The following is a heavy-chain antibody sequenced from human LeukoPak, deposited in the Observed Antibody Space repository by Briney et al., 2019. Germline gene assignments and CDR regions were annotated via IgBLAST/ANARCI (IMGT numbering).Heavy chain of an antibody. V-gene: IGHV3-48*01. D-gene: IGHD3-10*01. CDR1: GFTFSSYS. CDR2: INSDTSTI. Sequence: GGSLRLSCAASGFTFSSYSMNWVRQAPGKGLEWVSYINSDTSTIYYADSVKGRFTISRDNAKNSLSLQMNSLRADDTAVYYCAGSKGPLDYWGQGTLVTVSS. J-gene: IGHJ4*02. CDR3: AGSKGPLDY.